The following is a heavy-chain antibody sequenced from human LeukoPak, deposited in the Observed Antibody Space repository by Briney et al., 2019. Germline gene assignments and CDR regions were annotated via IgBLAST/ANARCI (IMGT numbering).Heavy chain of an antibody. CDR1: GFTFSSYA. CDR2: IWYDGSNK. J-gene: IGHJ4*02. Sequence: GGSLRLSCAASGFTFSSYAMSWVRQAPGKGLEWVAVIWYDGSNKYYADSVKGRFTISRDNSKNTLYLQMNSLRAEDTAVYYCARSQIYCGGDCYLDYWGQGTLVTVSS. V-gene: IGHV3-33*08. D-gene: IGHD2-21*02. CDR3: ARSQIYCGGDCYLDY.